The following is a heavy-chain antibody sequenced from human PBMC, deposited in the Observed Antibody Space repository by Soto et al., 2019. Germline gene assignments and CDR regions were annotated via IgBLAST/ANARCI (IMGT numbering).Heavy chain of an antibody. CDR3: TTLYQGISN. CDR1: GFTFSNAW. V-gene: IGHV3-15*01. Sequence: GGSLRLSCAASGFTFSNAWMSWVRQTPGKGLEWVGRIKSKTDAETTDYAAPVKGRFTISRDDSKNALYLQMNSLKTEDTAVYYCTTLYQGISNWGQGTLGTVSS. J-gene: IGHJ4*02. CDR2: IKSKTDAETT. D-gene: IGHD1-20*01.